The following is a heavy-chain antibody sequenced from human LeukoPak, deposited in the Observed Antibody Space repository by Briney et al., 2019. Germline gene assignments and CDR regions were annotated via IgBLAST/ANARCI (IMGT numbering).Heavy chain of an antibody. CDR1: GFRFRKSA. CDR2: ISWDGNDK. CDR3: AKDYDTKWSLEY. Sequence: GSLRLSCAASGFRFRKSAMHWVRQAPGKGLEWVTFISWDGNDKRYADSVKGRFTISRDDSKNTLHLQMDSLRPEDTAVYYCAKDYDTKWSLEYWGQGKLVTVSS. V-gene: IGHV3-30*02. J-gene: IGHJ4*02. D-gene: IGHD3-9*01.